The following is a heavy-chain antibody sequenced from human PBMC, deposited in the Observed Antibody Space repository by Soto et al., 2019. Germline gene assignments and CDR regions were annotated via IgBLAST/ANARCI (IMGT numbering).Heavy chain of an antibody. CDR3: AHRLPHGGFDP. CDR1: GFSLSTSGVG. CDR2: IYWDDDK. Sequence: QITLKESGPTLVKPTQTLTLTCTFSGFSLSTSGVGVGWIRQPPGKALEWLALIYWDDDKRYSPSLKSRLTXTXXTSKNQVVLTMTNMDPVDTATYYCAHRLPHGGFDPWGQGTLVTVSS. J-gene: IGHJ5*02. V-gene: IGHV2-5*02. D-gene: IGHD2-15*01.